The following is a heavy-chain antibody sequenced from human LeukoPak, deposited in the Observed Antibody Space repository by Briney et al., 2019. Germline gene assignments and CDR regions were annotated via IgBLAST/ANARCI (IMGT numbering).Heavy chain of an antibody. Sequence: GGSLRLPCAPPGFPFISYGMTWVRQAPGKGLEWVAFIRYDGSNKYYADSVKGRFTISRDNSKNTLYLQMNSLRAEDTAVYYCAKDQSSSWYCLDYWGQGTLVTVSS. CDR1: GFPFISYG. J-gene: IGHJ4*02. V-gene: IGHV3-30*02. CDR2: IRYDGSNK. D-gene: IGHD6-13*01. CDR3: AKDQSSSWYCLDY.